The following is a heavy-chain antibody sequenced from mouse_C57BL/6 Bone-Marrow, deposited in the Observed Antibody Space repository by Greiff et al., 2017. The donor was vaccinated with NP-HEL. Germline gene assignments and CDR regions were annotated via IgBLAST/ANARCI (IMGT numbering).Heavy chain of an antibody. Sequence: QVQLQQSGAELVKPGASVKVSCKASGYTFTSYWMHWVKQRPGQGLEWIGRIHPSDSDTNYNQKFKGKATLTVDKSSSTAYMQLSSLTSEDSAVYYCAIHYYGSSSYVWGTGTTVTVSS. CDR3: AIHYYGSSSYV. CDR1: GYTFTSYW. CDR2: IHPSDSDT. J-gene: IGHJ1*03. D-gene: IGHD1-1*01. V-gene: IGHV1-74*01.